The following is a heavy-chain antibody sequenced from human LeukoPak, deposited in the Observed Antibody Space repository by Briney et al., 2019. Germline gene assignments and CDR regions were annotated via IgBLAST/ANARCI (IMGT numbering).Heavy chain of an antibody. V-gene: IGHV1-58*01. CDR1: GFTFTSSA. Sequence: TSVKVSCKASGFTFTSSAVQWVQQARGQRLEWIGWIAVGSGNTNYAQKFQERVTITRDMSTSTAYMELSSLRSEDTAVYYCAADSPRGYGMDVWGKGTTVTVSS. CDR3: AADSPRGYGMDV. D-gene: IGHD3-10*01. J-gene: IGHJ6*04. CDR2: IAVGSGNT.